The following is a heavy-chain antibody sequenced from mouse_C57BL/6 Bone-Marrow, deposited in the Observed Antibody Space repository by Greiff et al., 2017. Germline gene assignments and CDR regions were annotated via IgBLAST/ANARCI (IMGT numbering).Heavy chain of an antibody. D-gene: IGHD1-1*01. V-gene: IGHV5-9*01. Sequence: EVQLVESGGGLVKPGGSLKLSCAASGFTFSSYTMSWVRQTPEKRLEWVATISGGGGNTYYPDSVKGRFTISRDNAKNTLYLQMSSLRSEDTALYYCARHPFSTTVGKDYAMDYWGQGTSVTVSS. J-gene: IGHJ4*01. CDR3: ARHPFSTTVGKDYAMDY. CDR1: GFTFSSYT. CDR2: ISGGGGNT.